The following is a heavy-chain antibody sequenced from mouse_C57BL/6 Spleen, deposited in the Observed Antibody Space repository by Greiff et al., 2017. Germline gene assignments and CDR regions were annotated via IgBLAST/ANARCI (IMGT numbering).Heavy chain of an antibody. Sequence: VQLQQSGPELVKPGASVKISCKASGYSFTGYYMNWVKQSPEKSLEWIGEINPSTGGTTYNQKFKAKATLTVDKSSSTAYLQRKSLTSEDSAVCYCGRRGVTTVVDYWGQGTTLTVSS. CDR2: INPSTGGT. CDR1: GYSFTGYY. J-gene: IGHJ2*01. D-gene: IGHD1-1*01. V-gene: IGHV1-42*01. CDR3: GRRGVTTVVDY.